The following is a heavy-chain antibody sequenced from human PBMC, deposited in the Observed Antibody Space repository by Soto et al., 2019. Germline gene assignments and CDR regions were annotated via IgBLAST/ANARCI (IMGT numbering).Heavy chain of an antibody. V-gene: IGHV1-69*02. Sequence: QVHLVQSGAEVKKPGSSVTVSCKASGGTFSTLIINWVRQAPGQGLEWMGRIIPVLDISHYAQKFQGRVTITADKSTTTAYMEVSSLRSEDTAIYSCAVYCGRGSCRTDSWGQGTLVIVSS. CDR1: GGTFSTLI. CDR2: IIPVLDIS. D-gene: IGHD3-10*02. CDR3: AVYCGRGSCRTDS. J-gene: IGHJ4*02.